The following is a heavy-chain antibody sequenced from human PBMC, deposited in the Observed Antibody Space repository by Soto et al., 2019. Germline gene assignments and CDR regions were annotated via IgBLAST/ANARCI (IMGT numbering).Heavy chain of an antibody. CDR3: AKDLYSSSLSIWIRYYYYGMDV. Sequence: NPGGSLRLSCTASGFMFSSYTMNWVRQAPGKGLEWVSSVSFRGDIYYADSVKGRFTISRDNSKNTLYLQMNSLRAEDTAVYYCAKDLYSSSLSIWIRYYYYGMDVWGQGTTVTVSS. CDR2: VSFRGDI. CDR1: GFMFSSYT. J-gene: IGHJ6*02. D-gene: IGHD6-6*01. V-gene: IGHV3-21*01.